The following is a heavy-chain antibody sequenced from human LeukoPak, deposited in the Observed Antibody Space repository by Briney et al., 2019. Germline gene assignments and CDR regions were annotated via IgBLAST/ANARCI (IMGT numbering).Heavy chain of an antibody. Sequence: GGSLRLSCAASGFTFSNAWMSWVRQASGKGLEWVGRIQSKTDGGTTDYAAPVKGRFTISRDDSKNTLYLQMNSLKTEDTAVYYCTTERVSSSLAFDYWGQGTLVTVSS. CDR3: TTERVSSSLAFDY. J-gene: IGHJ4*02. V-gene: IGHV3-15*01. CDR2: IQSKTDGGTT. D-gene: IGHD6-13*01. CDR1: GFTFSNAW.